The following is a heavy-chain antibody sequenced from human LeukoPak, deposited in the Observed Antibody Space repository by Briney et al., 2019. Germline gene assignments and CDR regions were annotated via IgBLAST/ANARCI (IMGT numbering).Heavy chain of an antibody. J-gene: IGHJ3*02. D-gene: IGHD3-10*01. CDR1: GFTFSSYA. CDR2: ISGSGGST. CDR3: AKAVRDSGIKGIAFDI. Sequence: RGSLRLSCAASGFTFSSYAMDWVRQAPGKGLEWVSGISGSGGSTYYADSVKGRITISRDNSKTTLYLQMNSLRAEDAAVYYCAKAVRDSGIKGIAFDIWGQGTMVTVSS. V-gene: IGHV3-23*01.